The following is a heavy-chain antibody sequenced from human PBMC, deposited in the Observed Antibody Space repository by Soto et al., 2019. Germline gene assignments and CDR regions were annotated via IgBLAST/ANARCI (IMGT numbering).Heavy chain of an antibody. Sequence: GGSLRLSCAASGFMFSTNTMSWVRQAPGKGLEWVSTISGSGGGTYYPDSVKGRFTISRDNAKRSLYLQMMSLTAEDTAIYYCVRGGGGGLFDPWGQGTMVTVSS. J-gene: IGHJ5*02. CDR2: ISGSGGGT. D-gene: IGHD2-15*01. CDR1: GFMFSTNT. CDR3: VRGGGGGLFDP. V-gene: IGHV3-23*01.